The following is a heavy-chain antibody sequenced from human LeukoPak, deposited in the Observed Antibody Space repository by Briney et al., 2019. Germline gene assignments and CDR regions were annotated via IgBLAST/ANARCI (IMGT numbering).Heavy chain of an antibody. CDR2: IKNDGSSA. CDR1: GFTFSNYW. CDR3: AKSDWFDP. V-gene: IGHV3-74*01. Sequence: PGGSLRLSCATSGFTFSNYWMSWLRQAPGKGLVWVSRIKNDGSSASYAESVKGRFTISRDNARSTLYLQMNSLRVDDTAVYYCAKSDWFDPWGRGILVTVSS. J-gene: IGHJ5*01.